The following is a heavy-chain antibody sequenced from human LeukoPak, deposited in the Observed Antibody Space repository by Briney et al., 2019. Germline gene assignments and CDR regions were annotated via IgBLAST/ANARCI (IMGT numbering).Heavy chain of an antibody. Sequence: PSETLSLTCAVSGGSIENNHWPWIRLPAGKGLEWIGRLHVSGNTNFNPSSKSRVSISVEKSKNKFSLKLTSMTAADTAVYFCARDPLRSSFDSWGQGILVTVAP. V-gene: IGHV4-4*07. CDR2: LHVSGNT. CDR3: ARDPLRSSFDS. J-gene: IGHJ4*02. D-gene: IGHD1-26*01. CDR1: GGSIENNH.